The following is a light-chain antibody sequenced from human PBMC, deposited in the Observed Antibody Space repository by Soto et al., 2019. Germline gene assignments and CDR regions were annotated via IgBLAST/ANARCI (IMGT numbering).Light chain of an antibody. Sequence: QSVLTQPPSVSAAPGQKVTISCSGSSSNIGNNYVSWYQQVPGTAPKLLIYDNKKRPSGIPDRFSGSKSGTSATLGITGLRTGDEADYYCGTWDSSLSAVVLGGGTKLTVL. V-gene: IGLV1-51*01. CDR2: DNK. CDR1: SSNIGNNY. CDR3: GTWDSSLSAVV. J-gene: IGLJ2*01.